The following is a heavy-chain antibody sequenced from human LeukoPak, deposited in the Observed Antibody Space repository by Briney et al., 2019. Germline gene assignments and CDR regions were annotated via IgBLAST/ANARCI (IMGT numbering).Heavy chain of an antibody. Sequence: SETLSLTCTVSGGSISSSSYYWGWIRQPPGKGLEWIGSVYYSGSTYYNPSLKSRVTISVDTSKNQFSLKLSSVTAADTAVYYCARSMQWLVRMDVWGKGTTVTVFS. CDR2: VYYSGST. D-gene: IGHD6-19*01. CDR3: ARSMQWLVRMDV. CDR1: GGSISSSSYY. V-gene: IGHV4-39*07. J-gene: IGHJ6*04.